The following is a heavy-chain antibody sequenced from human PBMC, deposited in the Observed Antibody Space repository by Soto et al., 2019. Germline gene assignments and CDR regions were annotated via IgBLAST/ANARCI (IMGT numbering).Heavy chain of an antibody. CDR2: ISTYNGNT. Sequence: QVQLVQSGAEVKKPGASVKVSCTASGYTFSNFGITWVRQAPGQGLEWMGWISTYNGNTNYARNIQGRVTMTIDTSTSTAYMELRSLRSDDTAMYYCAACTGPSCHRGREWSDPWGQGTLVTVSA. CDR1: GYTFSNFG. J-gene: IGHJ5*02. D-gene: IGHD2-8*02. CDR3: AACTGPSCHRGREWSDP. V-gene: IGHV1-18*04.